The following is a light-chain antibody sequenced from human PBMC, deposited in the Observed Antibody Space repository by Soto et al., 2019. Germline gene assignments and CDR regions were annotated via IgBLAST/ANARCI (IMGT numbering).Light chain of an antibody. CDR3: QQYNGYWT. J-gene: IGKJ1*01. CDR2: EAS. V-gene: IGKV1-5*03. CDR1: QSISDS. Sequence: DIQMTQSPSTLSASVGDRVTITCRASQSISDSLAWYQQKPGKAPKLLIYEASNLKSGVPSRFSGSVSGTDYTLTISRLQPDDFASYYCQQYNGYWTFGQGTKVEIK.